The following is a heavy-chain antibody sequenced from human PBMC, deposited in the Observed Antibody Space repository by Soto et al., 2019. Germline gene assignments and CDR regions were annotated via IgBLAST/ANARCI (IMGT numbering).Heavy chain of an antibody. Sequence: GESLKISCNSSGYSFTSYWIGWVRQMPGKGLEWMGIIYPGDSDTRYSPSFQGQVTISADKSISTAYLQWSSLKASDTAMYYCASSRAASSSSTLYYYYYGMDVWGQGTTVTVSS. CDR1: GYSFTSYW. V-gene: IGHV5-51*01. CDR3: ASSRAASSSSTLYYYYYGMDV. J-gene: IGHJ6*02. CDR2: IYPGDSDT. D-gene: IGHD6-6*01.